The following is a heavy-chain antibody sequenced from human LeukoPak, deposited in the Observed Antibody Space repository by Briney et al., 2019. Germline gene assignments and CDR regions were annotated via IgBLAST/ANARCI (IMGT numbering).Heavy chain of an antibody. V-gene: IGHV1-69*05. CDR3: ARSGYYDSSEHAFDI. J-gene: IGHJ3*02. CDR2: IIPIFGTA. Sequence: GASVKVSCKASGYTFTSYYMHWVRQAPGQGLEWMGGIIPIFGTANYAQKFQGRVTITTDESTSTAYMELSSLRSEDTAVYYCARSGYYDSSEHAFDIWGQGTMVTVSS. CDR1: GYTFTSYY. D-gene: IGHD3-22*01.